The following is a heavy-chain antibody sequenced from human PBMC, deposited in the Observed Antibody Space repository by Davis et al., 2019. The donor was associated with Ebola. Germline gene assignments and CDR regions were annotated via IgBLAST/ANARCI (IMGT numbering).Heavy chain of an antibody. D-gene: IGHD6-19*01. V-gene: IGHV3-30-3*01. CDR3: ARDRIAVATGGWFDP. CDR1: GFTFSSYA. CDR2: ISYDGSNK. J-gene: IGHJ5*02. Sequence: PGGSLRLSCAASGFTFSSYAMHWVRQAPGKGLEWVAVISYDGSNKYYADSVKGRFTISRDNSKNTLYLQMNGLRAEDTAVYYCARDRIAVATGGWFDPWGQGTLVTVSS.